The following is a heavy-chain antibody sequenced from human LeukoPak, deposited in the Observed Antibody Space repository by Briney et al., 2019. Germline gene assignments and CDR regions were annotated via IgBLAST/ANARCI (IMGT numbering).Heavy chain of an antibody. CDR3: VRWQSGSMFHPP. Sequence: SETLSLTCTVSGGSISSSSHYWGWIRQPPGKGLEWIGSIYYSGTTAYNPSLKSRVTISVDTSKNQFSLKLSSVAAADTAVYYCVRWQSGSMFHPPWGQGTLVTVSS. J-gene: IGHJ5*02. CDR2: IYYSGTT. D-gene: IGHD3-10*02. V-gene: IGHV4-39*01. CDR1: GGSISSSSHY.